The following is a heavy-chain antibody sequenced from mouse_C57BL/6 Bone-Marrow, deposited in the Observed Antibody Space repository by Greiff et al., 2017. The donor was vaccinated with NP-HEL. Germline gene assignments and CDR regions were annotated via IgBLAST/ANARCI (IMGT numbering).Heavy chain of an antibody. D-gene: IGHD2-3*01. CDR1: GYSITSGYY. Sequence: VQLKESGPGLVKPSQSLSLTCSVTGYSITSGYYWNWIRQFPGNKLEWMGYISYDGSNNYNPSLKNRISITRDTSKNQFFLKLNSVTTEDTATYYCASRDGYLYYFDYWGQGTTLTVSS. CDR3: ASRDGYLYYFDY. CDR2: ISYDGSN. J-gene: IGHJ2*01. V-gene: IGHV3-6*01.